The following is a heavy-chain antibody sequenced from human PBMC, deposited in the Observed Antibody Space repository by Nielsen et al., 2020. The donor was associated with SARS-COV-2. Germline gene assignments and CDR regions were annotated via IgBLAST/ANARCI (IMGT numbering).Heavy chain of an antibody. CDR1: GFTITNYW. Sequence: GESLKISCAASGFTITNYWMHWVRQAPGKGLVWVSRISSDGSSTRYADSLKGRFTISRDNSKNTLYLQMNSLGADDTAIYYCTRRVAGGTMDVWGQGTTVTVSS. J-gene: IGHJ6*02. CDR2: ISSDGSST. CDR3: TRRVAGGTMDV. D-gene: IGHD6-19*01. V-gene: IGHV3-74*01.